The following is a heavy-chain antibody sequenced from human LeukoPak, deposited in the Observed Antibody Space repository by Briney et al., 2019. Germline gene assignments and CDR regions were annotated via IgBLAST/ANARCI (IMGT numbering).Heavy chain of an antibody. CDR2: IYHSGST. J-gene: IGHJ6*02. Sequence: PSQTLSLTCTVSGDSIGGGDYYWNWVRQLPGKGLEWIGYIYHSGSTYYNPSLKSRIAIAVDTTKNQISLKLNSMTAADAAVYYCARQDVVVPAAPDYYGMDVWGQGTTVTVSS. CDR3: ARQDVVVPAAPDYYGMDV. D-gene: IGHD2-2*01. CDR1: GDSIGGGDYY. V-gene: IGHV4-31*03.